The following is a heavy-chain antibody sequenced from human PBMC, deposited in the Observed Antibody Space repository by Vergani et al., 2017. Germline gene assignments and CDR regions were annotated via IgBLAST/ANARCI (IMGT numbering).Heavy chain of an antibody. CDR1: GFTFSSYA. CDR3: ASDRDVVVVVAATDY. D-gene: IGHD2-15*01. Sequence: EVQLLESGGGLVQLGGSLRLSCAASGFTFSSYAMNWVRPAPGKGLEWVSGISGSGSSTYFADSVKGRFTLSRHHSRNTLYLQMYSLGAADTSIYYCASDRDVVVVVAATDYWGQGTLVTVSS. J-gene: IGHJ4*02. V-gene: IGHV3-23*01. CDR2: ISGSGSST.